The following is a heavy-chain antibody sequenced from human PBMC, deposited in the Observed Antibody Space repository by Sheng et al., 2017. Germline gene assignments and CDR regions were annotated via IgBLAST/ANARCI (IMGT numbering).Heavy chain of an antibody. J-gene: IGHJ4*02. CDR1: GGSISSGSYY. CDR3: AREGRGYDSSGYYYFDY. D-gene: IGHD3-22*01. Sequence: QVQLQESGPGLVKPSQTLSLTCTVSGGSISSGSYYWSWIRQPAGKGLEWIGRIYTSGSTNYNPSLKSRVTISVDTSKNQFSLKLSSVTAADTAVYYCAREGRGYDSSGYYYFDYWGQGTLVTVSS. V-gene: IGHV4-61*02. CDR2: IYTSGST.